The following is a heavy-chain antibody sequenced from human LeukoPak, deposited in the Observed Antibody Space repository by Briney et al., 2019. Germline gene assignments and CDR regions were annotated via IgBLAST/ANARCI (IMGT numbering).Heavy chain of an antibody. CDR1: GGSFSGYY. CDR3: ARLLNWFDP. V-gene: IGHV4-34*01. J-gene: IGHJ5*02. CDR2: INHSGST. Sequence: SETLSLTCAVYGGSFSGYYWSWIRQPPGKGLEWIGEINHSGSTNYNPSLKSRVTISVDTSKNQFSLKLSSVTAADTAVYYCARLLNWFDPWGQGTLVTVSS.